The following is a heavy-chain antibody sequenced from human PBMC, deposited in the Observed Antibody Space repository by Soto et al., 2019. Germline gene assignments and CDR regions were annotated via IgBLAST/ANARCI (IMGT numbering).Heavy chain of an antibody. CDR2: INPSGGST. CDR3: AYGSGSYYIDY. Sequence: QVQLVQSGAEVKKPGASVKVSCKASEYTFTSYYMHWVRQAAGQGLEWMGIINPSGGSTSYAQKFQGRVTMTRDTSTSTVYMELSSLRSEDTAVYYCAYGSGSYYIDYWGQGTLVTVSS. J-gene: IGHJ4*02. V-gene: IGHV1-46*01. D-gene: IGHD3-10*01. CDR1: EYTFTSYY.